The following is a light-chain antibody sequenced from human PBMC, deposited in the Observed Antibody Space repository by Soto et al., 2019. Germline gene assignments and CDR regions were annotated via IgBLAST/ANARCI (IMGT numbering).Light chain of an antibody. CDR3: QQHDNAPFT. CDR2: GAA. J-gene: IGKJ3*01. CDR1: QSVSSSY. Sequence: EIVLTQSPGTLSFSPGERATLTCRASQSVSSSYLAWFQQKPGQAPRLLIYGAASRATGSTARCSGGGSWAEFFLITSRLEQDDFAVYYCQQHDNAPFTFGPGTKVDIK. V-gene: IGKV3-20*01.